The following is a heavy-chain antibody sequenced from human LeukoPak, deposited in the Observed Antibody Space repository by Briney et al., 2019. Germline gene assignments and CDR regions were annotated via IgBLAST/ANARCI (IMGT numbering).Heavy chain of an antibody. CDR3: ARERARTFDY. V-gene: IGHV4-61*02. Sequence: PSETPSLTCTVSGGSISSGSYYWSWIRQPAGKGLEWIGRIYTSGSTNYNPSLKSRVTISVDTSKNQFSLKLSSVTAADTAVYYCARERARTFDYWGQGTLVTVSS. CDR1: GGSISSGSYY. J-gene: IGHJ4*02. CDR2: IYTSGST.